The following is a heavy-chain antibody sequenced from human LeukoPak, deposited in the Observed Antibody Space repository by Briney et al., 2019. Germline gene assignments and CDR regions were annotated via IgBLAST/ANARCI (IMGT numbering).Heavy chain of an antibody. V-gene: IGHV3-74*01. Sequence: LPGGSLRLSCAASGFTFNNYWMHWVRQAPGKGLVWVSRIKSDGQITTYADSVKGRFTTSSDNAKNTFYLQMNSLRVEDAAVYYCLLIILGGSSQHWGQGTLVSVSS. CDR3: LLIILGGSSQH. CDR2: IKSDGQIT. D-gene: IGHD3-3*01. J-gene: IGHJ1*01. CDR1: GFTFNNYW.